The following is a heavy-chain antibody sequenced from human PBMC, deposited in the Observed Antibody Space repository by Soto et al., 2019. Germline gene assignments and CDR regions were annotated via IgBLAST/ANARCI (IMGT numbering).Heavy chain of an antibody. J-gene: IGHJ4*02. CDR2: ISGSGGST. CDR1: GFTFSSYA. CDR3: AKDLSYCSSTSCYTVRGCFDY. Sequence: SLRLSCAASGFTFSSYAMSWVRQAPGKGLEWVSAISGSGGSTYYADSVKGRFTISRDNSKNTLYLQMNSLRAEDTAVYYCAKDLSYCSSTSCYTVRGCFDYWGQGTLVTVSS. D-gene: IGHD2-2*02. V-gene: IGHV3-23*01.